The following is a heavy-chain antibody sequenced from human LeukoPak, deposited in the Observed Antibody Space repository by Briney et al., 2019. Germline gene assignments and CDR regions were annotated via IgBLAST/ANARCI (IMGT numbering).Heavy chain of an antibody. CDR2: IKQDGSEK. CDR1: GFTFSSYW. J-gene: IGHJ4*02. Sequence: PGGSLRLSCAASGFTFSSYWMSWVRQAPGKGLEWVANIKQDGSEKYYVDSVKGRFTISRENAKNSLYLQMKSLRAEDTAVYYCARVVVVPAAIVYYFDYWGQGTLVTVSS. CDR3: ARVVVVPAAIVYYFDY. V-gene: IGHV3-7*01. D-gene: IGHD2-2*01.